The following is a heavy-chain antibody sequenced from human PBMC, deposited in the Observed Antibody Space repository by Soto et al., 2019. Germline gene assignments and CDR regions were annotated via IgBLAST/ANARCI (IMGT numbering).Heavy chain of an antibody. D-gene: IGHD2-2*01. CDR3: ARLLCSGNSCSLGGGFDI. V-gene: IGHV4-31*03. CDR1: GVSVTSGGFF. J-gene: IGHJ3*02. CDR2: ISYSGIA. Sequence: VLLQESGPGLVEPSQTLSLTCTVSGVSVTSGGFFWSWIRHHPAKGLEWIGYISYSGIAYYSPSLKSRVSIAADTSSNQFSLRLTSLTAADTAVYFCARLLCSGNSCSLGGGFDIWGQGTTVTVSS.